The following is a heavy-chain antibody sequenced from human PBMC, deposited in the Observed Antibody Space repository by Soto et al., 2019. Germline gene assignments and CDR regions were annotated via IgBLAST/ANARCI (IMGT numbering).Heavy chain of an antibody. D-gene: IGHD3-3*01. CDR3: ARVIWSGHLTSDL. CDR1: GFTFSSNS. CDR2: ISSSSSTI. Sequence: EVQVVESGGGLVQPGGSLRLSCAASGFTFSSNSMNWVRQAPGKGLEWISYISSSSSTIYADSVKGRFTLSRDNAKNSLYLQMNSLRDGDTAVYYCARVIWSGHLTSDLWGQGTLVTVSS. V-gene: IGHV3-48*02. J-gene: IGHJ5*02.